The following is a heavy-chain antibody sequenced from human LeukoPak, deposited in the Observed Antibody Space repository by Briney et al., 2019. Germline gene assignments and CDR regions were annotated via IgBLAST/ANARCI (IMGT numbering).Heavy chain of an antibody. D-gene: IGHD4-23*01. CDR2: ISYDGSNK. CDR3: AKLIDYGGNSVSY. Sequence: GGSLRLSCAASGFTFSSYGMHWVRQAPGKGLEWVAVISYDGSNKYYADSVKGRFTTSRDNSKNTLYLQMSSLRAEDTAVYYCAKLIDYGGNSVSYWGQGTLVTVSS. J-gene: IGHJ4*02. CDR1: GFTFSSYG. V-gene: IGHV3-30*18.